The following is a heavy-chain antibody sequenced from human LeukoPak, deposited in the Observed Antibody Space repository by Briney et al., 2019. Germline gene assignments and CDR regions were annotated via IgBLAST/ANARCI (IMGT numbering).Heavy chain of an antibody. V-gene: IGHV4-34*01. CDR1: GGSFSGYY. D-gene: IGHD4-17*01. CDR3: ARGNTKVTASYYFDY. J-gene: IGHJ4*02. CDR2: INHSGST. Sequence: PSETLSLTFAVYGGSFSGYYWSWIRQPPGKGLEWIGEINHSGSTNYNPSLKSRVTISVDTSKNQFSLKLSSVTAADTAVYYCARGNTKVTASYYFDYWGQGTLVTVSS.